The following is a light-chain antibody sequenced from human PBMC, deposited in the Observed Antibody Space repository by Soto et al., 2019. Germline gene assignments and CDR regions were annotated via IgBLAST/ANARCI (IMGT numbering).Light chain of an antibody. CDR1: SSNIGAGHD. Sequence: QSVLTQPPSVSGAPGQRVTISCTGSSSNIGAGHDVHWYQQLPGTAPKLLIYVNINRPSGVPDRFSGSKSGTSASLAITGLQAEDEADYYCQSYDSSLSGYVFGTGTKLTVL. J-gene: IGLJ1*01. CDR2: VNI. CDR3: QSYDSSLSGYV. V-gene: IGLV1-40*01.